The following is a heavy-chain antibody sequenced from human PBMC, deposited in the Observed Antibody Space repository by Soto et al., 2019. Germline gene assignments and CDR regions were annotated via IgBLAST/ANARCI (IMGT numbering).Heavy chain of an antibody. CDR3: AGGFRYCSSTSCYTGNMDV. CDR2: INAGNGNT. CDR1: GYTFTSYA. J-gene: IGHJ6*03. D-gene: IGHD2-2*02. V-gene: IGHV1-3*01. Sequence: QVQLVQSGAEVKKPGASVKVSCKASGYTFTSYAMHWVRQAPGQRLEWMGWINAGNGNTKYSQKFQGRVTITRDTSASTAYMELSSLRSEDTAVYYGAGGFRYCSSTSCYTGNMDVWGKGTTVTVSS.